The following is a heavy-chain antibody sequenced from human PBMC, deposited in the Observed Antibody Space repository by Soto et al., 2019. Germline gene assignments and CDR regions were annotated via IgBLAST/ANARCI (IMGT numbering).Heavy chain of an antibody. J-gene: IGHJ2*01. V-gene: IGHV3-30-3*01. CDR3: ARDKQGYDSNGGYFDL. CDR1: GFTFSSYA. D-gene: IGHD3-22*01. Sequence: QVQLVESGGGVVQPGRSLRLSCAASGFTFSSYAMHWVRQAPGKGLEWVAVISYDGSKKYYADSVKGRFTISRDNSKNTMYLQMNSLRAEDTAVYYGARDKQGYDSNGGYFDLWGRGTLVTVTS. CDR2: ISYDGSKK.